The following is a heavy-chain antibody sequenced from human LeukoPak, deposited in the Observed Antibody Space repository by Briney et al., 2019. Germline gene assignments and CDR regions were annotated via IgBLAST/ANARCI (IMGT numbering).Heavy chain of an antibody. J-gene: IGHJ4*02. CDR1: GFTFSTSA. CDR2: LTGGDGGT. CDR3: ARGSGSGSYYPRFDY. Sequence: TGGSLRLSCAASGFTFSTSAISWVRQAPGKGLEWVSTLTGGDGGTYYADSVKGRFTISRDNSKATLYLEMNSLRAEDTAVYYCARGSGSGSYYPRFDYWGQGTLVTVSS. V-gene: IGHV3-23*01. D-gene: IGHD3-10*01.